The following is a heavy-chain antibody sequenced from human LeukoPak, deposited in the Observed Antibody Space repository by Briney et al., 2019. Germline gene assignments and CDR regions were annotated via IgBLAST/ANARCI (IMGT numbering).Heavy chain of an antibody. D-gene: IGHD6-19*01. Sequence: SETLSLTCTVSGGSVTDYYWSWIRQSPGKGLEWIGYIYYTGTSYNPSLKSRVTISADTSKNQFSLKLSSVTAADTAMYYCARDETYSSDWQSNHYYYYMDVWGIGTTVTVSS. CDR1: GGSVTDYY. CDR3: ARDETYSSDWQSNHYYYYMDV. CDR2: IYYTGT. V-gene: IGHV4-59*02. J-gene: IGHJ6*03.